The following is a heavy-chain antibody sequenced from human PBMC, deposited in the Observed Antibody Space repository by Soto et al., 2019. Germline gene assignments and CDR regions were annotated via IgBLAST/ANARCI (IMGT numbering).Heavy chain of an antibody. D-gene: IGHD2-15*01. Sequence: EVELVESGGGLVQPGGSLRLSCAASGFTFSSHWMHWVRQVPGMGLVWVSRITADGSSASYADSVKGRFTTSRDNAKNILYLQMNSLRAEDTAVYYCARGILPGSAVFLDSWGQGIMVTVSS. J-gene: IGHJ4*02. CDR2: ITADGSSA. CDR1: GFTFSSHW. CDR3: ARGILPGSAVFLDS. V-gene: IGHV3-74*01.